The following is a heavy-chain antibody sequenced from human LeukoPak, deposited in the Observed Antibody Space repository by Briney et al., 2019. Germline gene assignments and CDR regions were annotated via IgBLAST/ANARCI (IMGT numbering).Heavy chain of an antibody. CDR1: GFSFSSYT. Sequence: GSLRLSCAASGFSFSSYTMSWIRQPPGKGLEWIGYIYYSGSTNYNPSLKSRVTISVDTSKNQFSLKLSSVTAADTAVYYCARVHQVAVDYWGQGTLVTVSS. D-gene: IGHD6-19*01. V-gene: IGHV4-59*01. CDR3: ARVHQVAVDY. J-gene: IGHJ4*02. CDR2: IYYSGST.